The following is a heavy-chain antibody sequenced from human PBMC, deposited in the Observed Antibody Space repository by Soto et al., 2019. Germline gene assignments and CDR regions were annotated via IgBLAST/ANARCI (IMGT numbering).Heavy chain of an antibody. CDR1: GFTFTSSA. J-gene: IGHJ4*02. CDR3: AADRTYRGGECYVD. CDR2: IVVGSGNT. V-gene: IGHV1-58*01. D-gene: IGHD2-21*01. Sequence: QMQLVQSGPEVKKPGTSVKVSCKASGFTFTSSAVQWVRQARGQRLEWIGWIVVGSGNTNYAQKFQERVTITRDMSTSTAYMELSSLRSEDTAVYYCAADRTYRGGECYVDWGQGTLVTVSS.